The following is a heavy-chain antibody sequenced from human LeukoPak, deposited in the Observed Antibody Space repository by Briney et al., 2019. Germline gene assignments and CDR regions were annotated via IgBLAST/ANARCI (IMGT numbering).Heavy chain of an antibody. CDR3: ARVVVPAAIPVHWFDP. CDR2: IYYSGST. CDR1: GGSISSSSYY. D-gene: IGHD2-2*02. V-gene: IGHV4-39*07. J-gene: IGHJ5*02. Sequence: PSETLSLTCTVSGGSISSSSYYWGWIRQPPGKGLEWIGSIYYSGSTYYNPSLKSRVTISVDTSKNQFSLKLSSVTAADTAVYYCARVVVPAAIPVHWFDPWGQGTLVTVSS.